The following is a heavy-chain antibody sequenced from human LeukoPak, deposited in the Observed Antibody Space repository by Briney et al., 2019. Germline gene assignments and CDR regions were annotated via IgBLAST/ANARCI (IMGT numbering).Heavy chain of an antibody. D-gene: IGHD3-10*01. CDR1: GYTFTGYY. V-gene: IGHV1-2*02. J-gene: IGHJ4*02. CDR2: INPNSGGT. Sequence: GASVKVSCKASGYTFTGYYMHWVRQAPGQGLEWMGWINPNSGGTNYAQKFQGRVTMTRDTSISTAYMELSRLRSDDTAVYYCAKDLQGFGELSGLDYWGQGTLVTVSS. CDR3: AKDLQGFGELSGLDY.